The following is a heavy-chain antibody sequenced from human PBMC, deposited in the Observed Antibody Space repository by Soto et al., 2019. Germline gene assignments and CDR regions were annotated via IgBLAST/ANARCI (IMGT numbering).Heavy chain of an antibody. CDR2: TYYRSKWYN. CDR1: RHHFCNHSPT. Sequence: TLALTGTTSRHHFCNHSPTSYSIWRSQKKGLEWLGRTYYRSKWYNDYAVSVKSRITIHPDTSKNQFSLQLNSVTPEDTAVYYCARFPNDFWSGYGYCFDCGGQGTLVTVSS. D-gene: IGHD3-3*01. J-gene: IGHJ4*02. CDR3: ARFPNDFWSGYGYCFDC. V-gene: IGHV6-1*01.